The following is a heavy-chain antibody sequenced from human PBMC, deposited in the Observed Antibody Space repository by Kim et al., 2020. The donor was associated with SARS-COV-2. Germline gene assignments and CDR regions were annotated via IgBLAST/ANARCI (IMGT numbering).Heavy chain of an antibody. D-gene: IGHD4-17*01. Sequence: SETLSLTCTVSGGSISSYYWSWIRQPPGKGLEWIGYIYYSGSTNYNPSLKSRVTISVDTSKNQFSLKLSSVTAADTAVYYCARGGGGDYESAYFDYWGQGTLVTVSS. V-gene: IGHV4-59*01. CDR2: IYYSGST. J-gene: IGHJ4*02. CDR3: ARGGGGDYESAYFDY. CDR1: GGSISSYY.